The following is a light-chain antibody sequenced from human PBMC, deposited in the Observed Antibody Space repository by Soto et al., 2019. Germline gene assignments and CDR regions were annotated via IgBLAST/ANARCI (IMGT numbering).Light chain of an antibody. CDR1: SSNIGRNI. Sequence: QSVLTQPPSASGTPGQRVTISCSGSSSNIGRNIVNWYQQLPGSAPKLLISSNNQRPSGVPDRFSASKSGTSASLAISGLQSEDEADYFCATWDDILNGPGVFGGETKLTVL. CDR3: ATWDDILNGPGV. J-gene: IGLJ2*01. CDR2: SNN. V-gene: IGLV1-44*01.